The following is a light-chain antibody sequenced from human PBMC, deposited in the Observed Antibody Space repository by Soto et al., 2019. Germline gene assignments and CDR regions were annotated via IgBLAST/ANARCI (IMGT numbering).Light chain of an antibody. CDR1: SSDVGGYNY. CDR2: DVS. J-gene: IGLJ1*01. Sequence: QSVLTQPASVSGSPGQSITISCTGTSSDVGGYNYVSWYQQHPGKAHKLMIYDVSNRPSGVSNLFSGSKSGNTAFLTISVLQAEDEADYYCSSYTSSSTLGYVFGTGTKVTVL. CDR3: SSYTSSSTLGYV. V-gene: IGLV2-14*01.